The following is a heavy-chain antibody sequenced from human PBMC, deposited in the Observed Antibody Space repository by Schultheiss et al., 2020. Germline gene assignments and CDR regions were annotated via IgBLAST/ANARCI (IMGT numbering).Heavy chain of an antibody. CDR1: GGSISSSSYY. CDR3: ARVGSGTYFSPYFDY. V-gene: IGHV4-39*07. J-gene: IGHJ4*02. Sequence: SETLSLTCTVSGGSISSSSYYWGWIRQPPGKGLEWIGSIYYSGSTYYNPSLKSRVTMSVDTSKNQFSLKLSSVTAADTAVYYCARVGSGTYFSPYFDYWGQGTLVTVSS. D-gene: IGHD3-10*01. CDR2: IYYSGST.